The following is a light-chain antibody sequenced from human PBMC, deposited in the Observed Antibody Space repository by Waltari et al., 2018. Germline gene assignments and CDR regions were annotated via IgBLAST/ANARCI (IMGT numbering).Light chain of an antibody. Sequence: EIVLTQSPATLSLSPGERATLSCRASQGVRADLAWYQQRPGQPPRLLIDDSSSRATGIPARFSGSGSETDFTLTISSLDPEDFAVYYCQQRYKWPLTFGGGSKVEI. CDR3: QQRYKWPLT. J-gene: IGKJ4*01. V-gene: IGKV3-11*01. CDR2: DSS. CDR1: QGVRAD.